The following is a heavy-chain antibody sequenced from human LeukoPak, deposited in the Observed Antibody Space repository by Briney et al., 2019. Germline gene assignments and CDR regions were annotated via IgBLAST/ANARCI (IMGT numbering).Heavy chain of an antibody. CDR3: ARHVAYSGSYDY. CDR2: IYYSGST. V-gene: IGHV4-39*01. D-gene: IGHD1-26*01. J-gene: IGHJ4*02. CDR1: GGSISSSSYS. Sequence: PSETLSLTCTVSGGSISSSSYSWGWIRQPPGKGLEWIGSIYYSGSTYYNPSLKSRVTISVDTSKNQFSLKLSSVTAADTAVYYCARHVAYSGSYDYWGQGTLVTVSS.